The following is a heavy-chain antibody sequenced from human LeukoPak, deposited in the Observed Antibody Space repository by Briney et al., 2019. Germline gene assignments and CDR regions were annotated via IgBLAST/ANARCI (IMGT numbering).Heavy chain of an antibody. Sequence: SETLSLTCTASGGSISSYYWSWIRQPPGKGLEWIGYIYYSGSTNYNPSLKSRVTISVDTSKNQFSLRLSSVSAADTAVYYCARRVAAAGLYYFDYWGQGTLVTVSS. CDR3: ARRVAAAGLYYFDY. V-gene: IGHV4-59*01. CDR1: GGSISSYY. D-gene: IGHD6-13*01. J-gene: IGHJ4*02. CDR2: IYYSGST.